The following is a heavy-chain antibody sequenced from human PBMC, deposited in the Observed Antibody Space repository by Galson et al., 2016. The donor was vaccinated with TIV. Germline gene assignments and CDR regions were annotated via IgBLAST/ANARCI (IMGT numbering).Heavy chain of an antibody. D-gene: IGHD2-2*01. V-gene: IGHV4-34*01. CDR2: ISHSGST. J-gene: IGHJ3*02. CDR1: GGSFNRYY. CDR3: ARGYCSRTDCFRAFDI. Sequence: SETLSLTCAVYGGSFNRYYWTWIRQPPGKGLEWIGEISHSGSTNYNPSLKSRVTISVDESRTHFSLNMNSVTAADTAVYFRARGYCSRTDCFRAFDIWGHGTMVTVSS.